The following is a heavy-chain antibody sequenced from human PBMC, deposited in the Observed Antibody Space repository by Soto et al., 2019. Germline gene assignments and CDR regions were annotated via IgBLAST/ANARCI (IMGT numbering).Heavy chain of an antibody. CDR1: GFTFSTAW. D-gene: IGHD3-10*01. Sequence: EQLVESGGGLVKPGGSLRLSCAASGFTFSTAWMSWVRQAPGKGLEWVGRIRSTIDGGDTDYAAPVKGRFTISRDDSKDTLYLQMNSLKTEDTAVYYCATEGWGSGGGCWGQGTLVTVSS. V-gene: IGHV3-15*01. CDR3: ATEGWGSGGGC. J-gene: IGHJ4*02. CDR2: IRSTIDGGDT.